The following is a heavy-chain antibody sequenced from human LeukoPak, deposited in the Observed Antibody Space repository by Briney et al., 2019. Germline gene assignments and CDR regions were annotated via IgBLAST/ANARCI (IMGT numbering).Heavy chain of an antibody. CDR2: INPSGGST. J-gene: IGHJ4*02. Sequence: ASVKVSCKASGYTFTSYYMHWVRQAPGQGLEWMGIINPSGGSTSYAQKFQGRVTMTRDTSTNTVYMELSSLRSEDTAVYYCARDKEVADWRSVFDYWGQGTLVTVSS. V-gene: IGHV1-46*01. D-gene: IGHD6-19*01. CDR1: GYTFTSYY. CDR3: ARDKEVADWRSVFDY.